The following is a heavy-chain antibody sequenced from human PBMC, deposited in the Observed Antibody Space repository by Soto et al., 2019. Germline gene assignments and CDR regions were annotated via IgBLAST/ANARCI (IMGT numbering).Heavy chain of an antibody. CDR3: TTAIRGYYYGMDV. J-gene: IGHJ6*02. D-gene: IGHD3-3*01. V-gene: IGHV3-15*01. CDR1: GFTFSNAW. CDR2: IKSKTDGGTT. Sequence: GGSLRLSCAASGFTFSNAWMSWVRQAPGKGLEWVGRIKSKTDGGTTDYAAPVKGRFTISRDDSKNTLYLQMNSLKTEDTAVYYCTTAIRGYYYGMDVWGQGTTVTVSS.